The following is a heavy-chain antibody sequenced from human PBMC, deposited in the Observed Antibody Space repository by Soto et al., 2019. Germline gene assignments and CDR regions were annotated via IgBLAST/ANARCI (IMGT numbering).Heavy chain of an antibody. CDR3: ARFSPPRGYYAY. CDR1: GGTFSTFG. J-gene: IGHJ4*02. D-gene: IGHD3-22*01. CDR2: IIPMFGTA. V-gene: IGHV1-69*01. Sequence: QVQLVQSGAEVKKPGSSVKVSCTASGGTFSTFGITWVRQAPGQGLEWMGGIIPMFGTADYAQKFQGRVKITADESTRTVYMELSSLRSEDTAVYYCARFSPPRGYYAYWGQGTLVTVSS.